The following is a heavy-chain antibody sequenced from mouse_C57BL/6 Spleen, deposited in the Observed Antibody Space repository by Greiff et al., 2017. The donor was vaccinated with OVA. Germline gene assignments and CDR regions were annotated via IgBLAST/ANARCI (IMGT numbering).Heavy chain of an antibody. Sequence: QVQLKESGPGLVQPSQSLSITCTVSGFSLTSYGVHWVRQSPGKGLEWLGVIWSGGSTDYNAAFISRLSISKDNSKSQVFFKMNSLQADDTAIYYWARNYDYDDGYFDYWGQGTTLTVSS. CDR2: IWSGGST. V-gene: IGHV2-2*01. J-gene: IGHJ2*01. D-gene: IGHD2-4*01. CDR3: ARNYDYDDGYFDY. CDR1: GFSLTSYG.